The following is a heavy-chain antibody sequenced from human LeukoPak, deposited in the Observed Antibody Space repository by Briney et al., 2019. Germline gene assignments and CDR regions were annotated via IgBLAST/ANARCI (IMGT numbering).Heavy chain of an antibody. J-gene: IGHJ6*02. CDR1: GFTFSGYA. CDR3: ASSYYYGSGRPTGGMDV. Sequence: GGSLRLSCAASGFTFSGYAMGWVRQAPGKGLEWVSAVSDSGGSTYYADSVKGRFTISRDNAKNSLYLQMNSLRAEDTAVYYCASSYYYGSGRPTGGMDVWGQGTTVTVSS. CDR2: VSDSGGST. V-gene: IGHV3-23*01. D-gene: IGHD3-10*01.